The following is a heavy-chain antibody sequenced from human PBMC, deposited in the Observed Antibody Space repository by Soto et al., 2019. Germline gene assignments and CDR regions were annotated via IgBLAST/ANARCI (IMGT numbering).Heavy chain of an antibody. CDR1: GYRFTSYG. CDR3: ARAREYSSSSGAFDI. V-gene: IGHV1-18*01. Sequence: GASVKVSCTASGYRFTSYGMSWVRQAPGQGLEWMGWISAYNGNTNYAQKLQGRVTMTRDTSISTAYMELSRLRSDDTGVYYCARAREYSSSSGAFDIWGQGTMVTVSS. D-gene: IGHD6-13*01. J-gene: IGHJ3*02. CDR2: ISAYNGNT.